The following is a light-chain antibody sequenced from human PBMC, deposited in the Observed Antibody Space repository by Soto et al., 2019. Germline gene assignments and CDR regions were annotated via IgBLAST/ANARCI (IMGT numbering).Light chain of an antibody. V-gene: IGLV2-14*01. Sequence: QSVLTHPASVSGSPGQSITISCTGSSSDIGDYDYVSWYQQHPGKAPKVLISEVSNRPSGVSNRFSGSKSGNTASLTISGLQAEDEDDYYCNSSATGNTRVFGTATKVTGL. CDR3: NSSATGNTRV. CDR2: EVS. CDR1: SSDIGDYDY. J-gene: IGLJ1*01.